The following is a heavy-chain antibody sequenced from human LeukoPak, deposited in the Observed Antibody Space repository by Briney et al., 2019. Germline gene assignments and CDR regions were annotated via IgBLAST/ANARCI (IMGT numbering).Heavy chain of an antibody. D-gene: IGHD6-13*01. J-gene: IGHJ5*02. Sequence: ASVKVSCKASGYTFTSYDINWVRQATGQGLEWMGRINPNSGGTNYAQKFQGRVTMTRDTSISTAYMELSRLRSDDTAVYYCARERRSSSHRFDPWGQGTLVTVSS. CDR3: ARERRSSSHRFDP. CDR1: GYTFTSYD. V-gene: IGHV1-2*06. CDR2: INPNSGGT.